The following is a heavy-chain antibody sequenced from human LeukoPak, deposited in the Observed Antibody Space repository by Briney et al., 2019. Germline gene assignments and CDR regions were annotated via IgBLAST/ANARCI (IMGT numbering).Heavy chain of an antibody. J-gene: IGHJ3*02. V-gene: IGHV4-4*07. CDR1: GGSISSYY. D-gene: IGHD6-19*01. Sequence: SETLSLTCNVSGGSISSYYWSWIRQPAGKGLEWIGRIYTSGSTNYNPSLKSRVTISVDTSKNQFSLKLSSVTAADTAVYYCAKLRAYSSGWPDAFDIWGQGTMVTVSS. CDR3: AKLRAYSSGWPDAFDI. CDR2: IYTSGST.